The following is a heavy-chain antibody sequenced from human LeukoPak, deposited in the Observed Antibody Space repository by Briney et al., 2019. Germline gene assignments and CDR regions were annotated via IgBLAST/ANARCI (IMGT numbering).Heavy chain of an antibody. CDR2: ISSSSSYI. Sequence: PGGSLRLSCAASGFTFSSYSMNWVRQAPGKGLEWVSSISSSSSYIYYADSVKGRFTISRDNAKNSLYLQMNSLRAEDTAVYYCANLLFCGGDCYSGGFDYWGQGTLVTVSS. CDR1: GFTFSSYS. V-gene: IGHV3-21*01. D-gene: IGHD2-21*02. CDR3: ANLLFCGGDCYSGGFDY. J-gene: IGHJ4*02.